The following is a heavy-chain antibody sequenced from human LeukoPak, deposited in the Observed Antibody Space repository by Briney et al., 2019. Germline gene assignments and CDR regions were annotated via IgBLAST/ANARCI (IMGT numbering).Heavy chain of an antibody. V-gene: IGHV3-23*01. Sequence: PGGSLRLSCAASGFPFSSYAMTWVRQAPGKGLEWVSAIYGSGANAYYADSVKGRFTISRDNSKNTLYLQMNSLRAEDTAVYYCAKDKRESSGWYGGVDYWGQGTLVTVSS. CDR2: IYGSGANA. D-gene: IGHD6-19*01. J-gene: IGHJ4*02. CDR3: AKDKRESSGWYGGVDY. CDR1: GFPFSSYA.